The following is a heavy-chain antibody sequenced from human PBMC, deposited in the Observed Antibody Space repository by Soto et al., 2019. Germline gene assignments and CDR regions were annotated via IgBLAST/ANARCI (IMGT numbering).Heavy chain of an antibody. CDR1: GFTFDDYA. J-gene: IGHJ4*02. CDR3: AKDTGYSNFDY. CDR2: ISWNSGSI. V-gene: IGHV3-9*01. D-gene: IGHD6-13*01. Sequence: GGSLRLSCAASGFTFDDYAMHWVRQAPGKGLEWVSGISWNSGSIGYADSVKGRFTISRDNAKNPLYLQMNSLRAEDTALYYCAKDTGYSNFDYWGQGTLVTVSS.